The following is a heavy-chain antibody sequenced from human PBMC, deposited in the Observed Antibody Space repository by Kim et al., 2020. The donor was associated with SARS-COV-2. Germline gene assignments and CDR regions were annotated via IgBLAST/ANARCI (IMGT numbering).Heavy chain of an antibody. J-gene: IGHJ6*03. Sequence: GGSLRLSCAASGFTFSSYAMSWVRQAPGKGLEWVSAISGSGGSTYYADSVKGRFTISRDNSKNTLYLQMNSLRAEDTAVYYCAKSGRSLYDILTGPLTKYGIHYYYYMDVWGKGTTVTVSS. CDR3: AKSGRSLYDILTGPLTKYGIHYYYYMDV. D-gene: IGHD3-9*01. V-gene: IGHV3-23*01. CDR2: ISGSGGST. CDR1: GFTFSSYA.